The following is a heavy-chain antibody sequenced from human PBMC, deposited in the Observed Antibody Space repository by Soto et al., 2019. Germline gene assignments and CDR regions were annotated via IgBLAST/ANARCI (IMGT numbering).Heavy chain of an antibody. CDR1: GFTFSSYG. CDR3: AKDEGSGSYYGDAFNI. V-gene: IGHV3-30*18. Sequence: QVQLVESGGGVVQPGRSLRLSCAASGFTFSSYGRHWVRQAPGKGLEWVAVLSYDGSTKYYADSVKGRFTISRDNSKNTLYLQMNSLRAEDTAVYFCAKDEGSGSYYGDAFNIWGQGTMVTVSS. J-gene: IGHJ3*02. D-gene: IGHD1-26*01. CDR2: LSYDGSTK.